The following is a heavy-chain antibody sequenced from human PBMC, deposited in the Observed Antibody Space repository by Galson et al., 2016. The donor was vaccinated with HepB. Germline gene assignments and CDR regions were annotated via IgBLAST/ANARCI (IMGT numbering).Heavy chain of an antibody. CDR2: ISSGSSNI. CDR1: GFTFSTYS. J-gene: IGHJ6*02. D-gene: IGHD6-19*01. Sequence: SLRLSCAASGFTFSTYSMHWLRQAPGKGLEWVSHISSGSSNIYYADSVKGRFTVSRDNFNNTLFLQMNTLKPEDTAVYYCVRPVSRYAMDVWGQGTTVTVSS. V-gene: IGHV3-48*01. CDR3: VRPVSRYAMDV.